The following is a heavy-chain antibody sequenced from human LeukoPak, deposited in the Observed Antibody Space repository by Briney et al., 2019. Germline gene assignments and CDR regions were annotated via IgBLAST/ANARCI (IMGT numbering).Heavy chain of an antibody. Sequence: PSETLSLTCTVSGGSISSGGYYWSWIRQHPGTGLEWIGYIYYSGSTYYNPSLKSRVTISVDTSKNQFSLKLSSVTAADTAVYYCARESVVPAVNYYYGMDVWGQGTTVTVSS. V-gene: IGHV4-31*03. CDR1: GGSISSGGYY. CDR3: ARESVVPAVNYYYGMDV. D-gene: IGHD2-2*01. J-gene: IGHJ6*02. CDR2: IYYSGST.